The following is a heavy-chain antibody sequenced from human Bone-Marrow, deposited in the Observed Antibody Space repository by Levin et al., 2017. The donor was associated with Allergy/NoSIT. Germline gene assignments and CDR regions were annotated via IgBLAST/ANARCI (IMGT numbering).Heavy chain of an antibody. V-gene: IGHV3-23*01. D-gene: IGHD6-6*01. CDR1: GVTFSSYA. CDR2: ISDTGRSS. J-gene: IGHJ5*02. CDR3: ARARRAARPGNWFDP. Sequence: GGSLRLSCTDSGVTFSSYAMSWVRQAPGKGLDWVSLISDTGRSSNYADSVKGRFTISRDNSKNTVYLQMNSLRADDTAVFYCARARRAARPGNWFDPWGQGTLVAVSS.